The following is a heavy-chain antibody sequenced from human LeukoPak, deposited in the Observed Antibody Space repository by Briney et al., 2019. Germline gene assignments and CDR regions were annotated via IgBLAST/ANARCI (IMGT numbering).Heavy chain of an antibody. D-gene: IGHD5-12*01. CDR1: GGSISSSSYY. CDR3: ARHGSLRDIVATIVPHDAFDI. V-gene: IGHV4-39*01. Sequence: SETLSLTCTVSGGSISSSSYYWGWLRQPPGKGLEWIGSIYYSGSTNYNPSLKSRVTISVDTSKNQFSLKLSSVTAADTAVYYCARHGSLRDIVATIVPHDAFDIWGQGAMVTVSS. J-gene: IGHJ3*02. CDR2: IYYSGST.